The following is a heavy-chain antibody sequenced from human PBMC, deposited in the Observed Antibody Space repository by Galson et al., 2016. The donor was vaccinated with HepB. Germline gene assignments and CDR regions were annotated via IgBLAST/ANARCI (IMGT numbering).Heavy chain of an antibody. CDR3: VRGGPRMTTVTYY. D-gene: IGHD4-17*01. CDR1: TYAFTTYG. J-gene: IGHJ4*02. V-gene: IGHV1-18*04. Sequence: SVKVSCKASTYAFTTYGVSWVRQAPGQGLEWMGWISAYNGVTNYAQKFQRRVSMTLDTSTRTAYMEVRSLRSDDTAVYYCVRGGPRMTTVTYYWGQGTLVTVSS. CDR2: ISAYNGVT.